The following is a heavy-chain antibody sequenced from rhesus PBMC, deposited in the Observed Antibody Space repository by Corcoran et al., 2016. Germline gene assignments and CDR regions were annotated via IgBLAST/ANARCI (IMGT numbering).Heavy chain of an antibody. Sequence: EVQLVETGGGLVQPGGSLKLSCAASGFTFSSYGMSWVRQAQGKGLEWVSAINSGGGSTDYAYSVNGRFTISRDNSKNTLSLQMNSLRAEDTAVYYCAKGWDTVTTIDYWGQGVLVTVSS. CDR1: GFTFSSYG. CDR2: INSGGGST. V-gene: IGHV3S5*01. J-gene: IGHJ4*01. D-gene: IGHD4-23*01. CDR3: AKGWDTVTTIDY.